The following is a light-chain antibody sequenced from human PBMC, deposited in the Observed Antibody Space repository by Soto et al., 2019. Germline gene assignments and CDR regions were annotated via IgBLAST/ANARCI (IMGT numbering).Light chain of an antibody. Sequence: EIVLTQSPATLSVSPGERVTLSCRASQSVSDNLAWYQQKPGQAPRLLIYGASIRATDIPARFSGGGSGAEFSLTISSLQSEDFAVYYCQQYNDWPLTFGGGTKVDIK. CDR1: QSVSDN. V-gene: IGKV3D-15*01. CDR2: GAS. CDR3: QQYNDWPLT. J-gene: IGKJ4*01.